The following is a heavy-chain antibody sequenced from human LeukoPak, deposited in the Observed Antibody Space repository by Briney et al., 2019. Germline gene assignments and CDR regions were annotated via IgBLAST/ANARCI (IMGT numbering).Heavy chain of an antibody. CDR2: INHSGST. V-gene: IGHV4-34*01. CDR1: GGSFSGYY. Sequence: SETLSLTCAVYGGSFSGYYWSWIRQPPGKGLEWIGEINHSGSTNYNPSLKSRGTISVDTSKNQFSLKLSSVTAADTAVYYCASITFGGVLDYWGQGTLVTVSS. D-gene: IGHD3-16*01. J-gene: IGHJ4*02. CDR3: ASITFGGVLDY.